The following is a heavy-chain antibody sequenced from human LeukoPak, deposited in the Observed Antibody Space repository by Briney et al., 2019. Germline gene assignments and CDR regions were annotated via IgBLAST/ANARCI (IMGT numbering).Heavy chain of an antibody. V-gene: IGHV1-46*01. CDR2: INPSGGST. J-gene: IGHJ5*02. CDR1: GYTFTSYY. CDR3: ARDAEGQNWFDP. Sequence: ASVKVSCKASGYTFTSYYMHWVRQAPGQGLEWMGIINPSGGSTSYAQKFQGRVTMTRDMSTSTVYMELSSLRSGDTAVYYCARDAEGQNWFDPWGQGTLVTVSS.